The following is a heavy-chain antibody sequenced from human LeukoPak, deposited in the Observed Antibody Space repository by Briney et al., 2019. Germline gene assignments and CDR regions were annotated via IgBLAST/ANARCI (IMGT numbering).Heavy chain of an antibody. J-gene: IGHJ3*02. CDR3: ARGGYDFWSGYLDAFDI. Sequence: PSETLSLTCTVSGGSISSYYWSWIRQPPGKGLEWIGYIYYSGSTNYNPSLKSRVTISVDTSKNQFSLKLSSVTAADTAVYYCARGGYDFWSGYLDAFDIWGQGTMVTASS. V-gene: IGHV4-59*01. CDR2: IYYSGST. D-gene: IGHD3-3*01. CDR1: GGSISSYY.